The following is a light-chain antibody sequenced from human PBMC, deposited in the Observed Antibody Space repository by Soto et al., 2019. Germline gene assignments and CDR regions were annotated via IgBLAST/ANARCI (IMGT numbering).Light chain of an antibody. J-gene: IGLJ1*01. CDR2: GNS. Sequence: QSVLTQPPSVSGTPGQRVTISCSGSSSNIGSNYVYWYQQLPGTAPKLLIYGNSNRPSGVPDRFSGSKSGTSASLAITGLQAEDEADYYCQSYDSSLSGSNVFGTGTKLTVL. CDR1: SSNIGSNY. V-gene: IGLV1-40*01. CDR3: QSYDSSLSGSNV.